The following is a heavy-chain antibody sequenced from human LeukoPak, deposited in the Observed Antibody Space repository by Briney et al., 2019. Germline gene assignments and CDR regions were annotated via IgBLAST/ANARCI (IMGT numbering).Heavy chain of an antibody. CDR2: IKTDGSEK. D-gene: IGHD1-26*01. CDR3: ARASSGRYFAFIDY. V-gene: IGHV3-7*01. Sequence: GGSLILSCAASGFTFSNYWMHWVRQAPGKGLEWVAHIKTDGSEKYYVDSVKGRFTISRDNAKNSLYLHMNSLRVEDTAVYYCARASSGRYFAFIDYWGQGSLVTVSS. CDR1: GFTFSNYW. J-gene: IGHJ4*02.